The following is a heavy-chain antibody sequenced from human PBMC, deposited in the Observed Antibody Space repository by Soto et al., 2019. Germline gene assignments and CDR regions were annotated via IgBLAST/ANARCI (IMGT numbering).Heavy chain of an antibody. D-gene: IGHD3-16*01. CDR2: ISAYNGNT. V-gene: IGHV1-18*01. J-gene: IGHJ4*02. Sequence: QVPLVQSGAEVKKPGASVKVSCKASGYTFTSYGISWVRQAPGQGLEWMGWISAYNGNTNYAQKLQGRVTMTTDTSTSTAYMELRSLRSDDTAVYYCARVARGGVVSSYGDYWGQGTLVTVSS. CDR1: GYTFTSYG. CDR3: ARVARGGVVSSYGDY.